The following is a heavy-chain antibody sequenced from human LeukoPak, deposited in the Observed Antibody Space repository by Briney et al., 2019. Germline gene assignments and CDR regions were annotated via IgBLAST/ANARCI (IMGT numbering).Heavy chain of an antibody. CDR2: INHSGST. D-gene: IGHD3-10*01. V-gene: IGHV4-34*01. J-gene: IGHJ4*02. CDR1: GGSFSGYY. CDR3: ARPSRSYYGSGSFDY. Sequence: KSSETLSLTCAVYGGSFSGYYWSWIRQPPGKGLEWLGEINHSGSTNYNPSLKSRVTISVDTSKNQFSLKLSSVTAADTAVYYCARPSRSYYGSGSFDYWGQGTLVTVSS.